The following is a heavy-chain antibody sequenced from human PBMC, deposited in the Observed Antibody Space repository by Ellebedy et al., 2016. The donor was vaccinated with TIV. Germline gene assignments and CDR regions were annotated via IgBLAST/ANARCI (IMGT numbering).Heavy chain of an antibody. J-gene: IGHJ6*03. CDR3: AKAVVRVDYFYDMDV. CDR1: GFSLSDYV. Sequence: GESLKISCAFSGFSLSDYVMHWGRQTPGKGLEWLAVISFDGSNAYYADSVKGRFTVSRDISRNAVFLEMNSLRSEETAVYYCAKAVVRVDYFYDMDVWGQGTSVTVSS. CDR2: ISFDGSNA. D-gene: IGHD3-10*01. V-gene: IGHV3-30*18.